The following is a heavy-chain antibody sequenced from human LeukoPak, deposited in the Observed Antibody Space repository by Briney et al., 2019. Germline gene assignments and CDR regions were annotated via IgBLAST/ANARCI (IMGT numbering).Heavy chain of an antibody. Sequence: PGGSLRLSCAASGFTFGSQAMSWVRQAPGKGLEWVSAMSGSGGSTNYADSVKGRFTISRDNSKNTLFLQMNSLRAEDTAVYYCAKDLYDSSGSRYDYWGQGTLVTVSS. CDR1: GFTFGSQA. D-gene: IGHD3-22*01. J-gene: IGHJ4*02. CDR3: AKDLYDSSGSRYDY. V-gene: IGHV3-23*01. CDR2: MSGSGGST.